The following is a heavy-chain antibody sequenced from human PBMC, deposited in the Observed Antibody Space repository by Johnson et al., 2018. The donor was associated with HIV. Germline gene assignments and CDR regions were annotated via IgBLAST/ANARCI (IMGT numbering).Heavy chain of an antibody. CDR2: ISYDGSNK. J-gene: IGHJ3*02. Sequence: QVQLVESGGGVVQPGRSLRLSCAASGFTFSSYGMHWVRQAPGKGLEWVAIISYDGSNKYYADSVKGRFTISRDNSKNTLYLQMSSLRAEDTAVYYCATFDAFDIWGQGTMVTFSS. CDR1: GFTFSSYG. CDR3: ATFDAFDI. V-gene: IGHV3-30*03.